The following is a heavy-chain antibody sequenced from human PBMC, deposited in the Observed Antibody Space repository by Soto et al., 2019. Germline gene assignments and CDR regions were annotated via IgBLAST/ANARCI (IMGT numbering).Heavy chain of an antibody. CDR3: ATYCSTTSCLQY. V-gene: IGHV3-74*01. CDR1: GFTFSSYW. J-gene: IGHJ4*02. CDR2: INSDGSTT. Sequence: GGSLRLSCTASGFTFSSYWMHWVRQAPGKGLVWVSRINSDGSTTNYADSVKGRFTISRDNAKNTLYLQMNSLRAEDTAIYYCATYCSTTSCLQYWGQGTLVTVSS. D-gene: IGHD2-2*01.